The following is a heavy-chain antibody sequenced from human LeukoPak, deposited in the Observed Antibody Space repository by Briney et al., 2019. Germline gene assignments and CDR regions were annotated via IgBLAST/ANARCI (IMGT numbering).Heavy chain of an antibody. CDR1: GFTFSMYA. CDR2: ISSDGSST. CDR3: ARSPRDFWSGYLGY. Sequence: GGSLRLSCAASGFTFSMYAMHWVRQAPGKGLEYVSAISSDGSSTYYANSVKGRFTISRDTSKNTLYLQMGGLRADDMAVYYCARSPRDFWSGYLGYWGQGTLVTVSS. V-gene: IGHV3-64*01. D-gene: IGHD3-3*01. J-gene: IGHJ4*02.